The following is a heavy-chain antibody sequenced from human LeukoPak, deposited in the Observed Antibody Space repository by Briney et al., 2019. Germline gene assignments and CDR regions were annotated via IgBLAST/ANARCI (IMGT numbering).Heavy chain of an antibody. CDR2: ISGSGGRT. D-gene: IGHD3-22*01. Sequence: GGSLRLSCAVSGSTLSNYGMSWVRQSPGKGLEWVAAISGSGGRTTYEDSVKGRFTISRDNPKDTLYLQMSSLRAEGTAVYFCAKRGVVIRVILVGFHKEAYYFDSWGQGALVTVSS. CDR3: AKRGVVIRVILVGFHKEAYYFDS. CDR1: GSTLSNYG. J-gene: IGHJ4*02. V-gene: IGHV3-23*01.